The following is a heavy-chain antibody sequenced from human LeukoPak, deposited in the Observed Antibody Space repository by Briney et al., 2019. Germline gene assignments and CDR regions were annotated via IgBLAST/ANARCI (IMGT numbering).Heavy chain of an antibody. CDR1: GYSISSGYY. J-gene: IGHJ5*02. D-gene: IGHD3-22*01. CDR3: ARAPRDSSGYYRDH. CDR2: IYHSGST. V-gene: IGHV4-38-2*02. Sequence: SETLSLTCTVSGYSISSGYYWGWIRQPPGKGLEWIGSIYHSGSTYYNPSLKSRVTISVDTSKNQFSLKLSSVTAADTAVYYCARAPRDSSGYYRDHWGQGTLVTVSS.